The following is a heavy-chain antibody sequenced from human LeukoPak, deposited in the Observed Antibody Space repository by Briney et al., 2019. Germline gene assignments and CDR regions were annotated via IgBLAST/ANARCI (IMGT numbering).Heavy chain of an antibody. CDR1: GYTFTSYG. V-gene: IGHV1-18*01. J-gene: IGHJ5*02. CDR2: ISAYNGNT. Sequence: GASVKVSCKASGYTFTSYGISWVRQAPGQGLEWMGWISAYNGNTNYAQKLQGRVTMTTDTSTSTAYMELRSLRSDDTAVYYCARVGHELAVAGPSGNWFDPWGQGTLVTVSS. D-gene: IGHD6-19*01. CDR3: ARVGHELAVAGPSGNWFDP.